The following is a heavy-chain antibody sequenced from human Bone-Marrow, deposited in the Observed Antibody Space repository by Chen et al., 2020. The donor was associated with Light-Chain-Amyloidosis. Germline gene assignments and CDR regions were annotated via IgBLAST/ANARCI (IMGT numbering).Heavy chain of an antibody. CDR3: AMERITIFGVPPDAFDI. V-gene: IGHV4-38-2*02. CDR1: GYSISSGYY. D-gene: IGHD3-3*01. Sequence: QVQLQESGPGLVKPSETLSLTCTVSGYSISSGYYRGWIRQPPGKGLEWIGSIYHSGSTYYNPSLKSRVTISVDTSKNQFSLKLSSVTAADTAVYYCAMERITIFGVPPDAFDIWGQGTMVTVSS. CDR2: IYHSGST. J-gene: IGHJ3*02.